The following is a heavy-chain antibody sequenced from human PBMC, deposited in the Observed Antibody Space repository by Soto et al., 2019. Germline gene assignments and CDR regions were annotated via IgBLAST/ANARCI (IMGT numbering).Heavy chain of an antibody. V-gene: IGHV3-21*01. J-gene: IGHJ4*02. CDR2: ISSSSSYI. CDR3: ARDGGYCSGGSCYGWFDY. D-gene: IGHD2-15*01. Sequence: GGSLRLSCAASGFTFSRYSMNWVRQAPGKWLEWVSSISSSSSYIYYADSVKGRFTISRDNAKNSLYLQMNSLRAEDTAVYYCARDGGYCSGGSCYGWFDYWGQGXLVTVYS. CDR1: GFTFSRYS.